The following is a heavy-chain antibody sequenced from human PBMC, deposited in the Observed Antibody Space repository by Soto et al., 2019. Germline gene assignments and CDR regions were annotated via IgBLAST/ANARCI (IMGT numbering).Heavy chain of an antibody. V-gene: IGHV3-7*03. J-gene: IGHJ4*02. D-gene: IGHD6-13*01. CDR2: IKQDGSEK. CDR3: ARDRVSTFDY. CDR1: GFTFSIYW. Sequence: GSLRLSWAASGFTFSIYWMSWVRQAPGKGLEWVANIKQDGSEKYYVDSVKGRFTISRDNAKNSLYLQMNSLRAEDTAVYYCARDRVSTFDYWGQGTLVTVSS.